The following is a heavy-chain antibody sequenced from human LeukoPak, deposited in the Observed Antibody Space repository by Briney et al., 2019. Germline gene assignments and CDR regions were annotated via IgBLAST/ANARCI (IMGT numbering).Heavy chain of an antibody. V-gene: IGHV4-39*01. CDR3: ARGRYDFWSGYTTATPLDY. J-gene: IGHJ4*02. CDR2: IYYSGST. D-gene: IGHD3-3*01. CDR1: GGSISSSSYY. Sequence: SETLSLTCTVSGGSISSSSYYWGWIRQPPGKGLEWIGSIYYSGSTYYNPSLKSRVTISVDTSKNQFSLKLSSVTAADTAVYYCARGRYDFWSGYTTATPLDYWGQGTLVTVSS.